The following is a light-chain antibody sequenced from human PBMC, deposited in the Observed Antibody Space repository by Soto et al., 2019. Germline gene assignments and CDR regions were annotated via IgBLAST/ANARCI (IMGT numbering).Light chain of an antibody. J-gene: IGLJ2*01. Sequence: QSVLTQPASVSGSPGQSITISCTGTSGDVGGYKYVSWYQRHPGKSPKLIIYDVTNRPSGVSDRFSGFKSGNTASLTISGLRAEDEGDYYCSSYISRTFVVFGGGTKLTVL. V-gene: IGLV2-14*01. CDR1: SGDVGGYKY. CDR3: SSYISRTFVV. CDR2: DVT.